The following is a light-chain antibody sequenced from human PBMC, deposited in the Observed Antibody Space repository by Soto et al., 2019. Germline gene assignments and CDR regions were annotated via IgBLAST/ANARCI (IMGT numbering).Light chain of an antibody. Sequence: EIVMTPSPATLSVSPGERATLSCRASQSVGSDLAWYQHTPGQPPRLLIYGATTRATGIPGRFSGSGSGTEFTLTISSLQSEDFAVYFCQQYNNWPPWTFGQGTKVDIK. CDR1: QSVGSD. CDR3: QQYNNWPPWT. V-gene: IGKV3-15*01. J-gene: IGKJ1*01. CDR2: GAT.